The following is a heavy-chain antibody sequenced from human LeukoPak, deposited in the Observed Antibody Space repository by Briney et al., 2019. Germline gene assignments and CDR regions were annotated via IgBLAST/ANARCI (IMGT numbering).Heavy chain of an antibody. CDR1: GYSFTSYW. V-gene: IGHV5-51*01. D-gene: IGHD3-16*01. CDR2: IYPGDSDT. Sequence: GESLKISCKGSGYSFTSYWIGWVRQMPGKGLEWMGIIYPGDSDTRYSPSFQGQVTISADKSIGTAYLQWSSLKASDTAIYYCARDLMGGGAHIGFDPWGQGTLVTVSS. CDR3: ARDLMGGGAHIGFDP. J-gene: IGHJ5*02.